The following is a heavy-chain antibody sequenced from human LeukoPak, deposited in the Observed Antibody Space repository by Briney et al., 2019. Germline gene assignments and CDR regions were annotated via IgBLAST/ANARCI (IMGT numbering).Heavy chain of an antibody. CDR3: ARDLTDYGDDVNWFDP. D-gene: IGHD4-17*01. Sequence: ASVKVSCKASGYIFTSYGISWVRQAPGQGLEWMGWISAYNGNTNYAQKLQGRVTMTTDTSTSTAYMELRSLRSDDTAVYYCARDLTDYGDDVNWFDPWGQGTLVTVSS. J-gene: IGHJ5*02. CDR2: ISAYNGNT. CDR1: GYIFTSYG. V-gene: IGHV1-18*01.